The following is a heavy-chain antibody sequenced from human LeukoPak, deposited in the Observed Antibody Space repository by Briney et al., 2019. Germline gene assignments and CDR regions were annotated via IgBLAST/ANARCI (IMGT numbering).Heavy chain of an antibody. CDR2: ITHSSSST. D-gene: IGHD6-19*01. CDR3: AKDRGSGWSGFFDY. J-gene: IGHJ4*02. V-gene: IGHV3-23*01. Sequence: PGGSLRLSCAASGFTFSTYAMNWVRQAPGKGPEWVSGITHSSSSTYYGDSVKGRFTISRDNSKNTLYLQMNSLRVEDTATYYCAKDRGSGWSGFFDYWGQGTLVTVAS. CDR1: GFTFSTYA.